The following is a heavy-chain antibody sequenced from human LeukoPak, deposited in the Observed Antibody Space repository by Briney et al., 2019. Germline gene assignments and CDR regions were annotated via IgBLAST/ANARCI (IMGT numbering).Heavy chain of an antibody. J-gene: IGHJ4*02. CDR2: INPNSGGR. CDR3: ARSRGGELLFDY. CDR1: GYTFSGYY. Sequence: ASVKVSCKASGYTFSGYYMHWVRQAPGQGLEWMGGINPNSGGRNYAQKFQGRVTMTRDTSISTAYMELSRLRSDDTAVYYCARSRGGELLFDYWGQGTLVTVSS. D-gene: IGHD3-16*01. V-gene: IGHV1-2*02.